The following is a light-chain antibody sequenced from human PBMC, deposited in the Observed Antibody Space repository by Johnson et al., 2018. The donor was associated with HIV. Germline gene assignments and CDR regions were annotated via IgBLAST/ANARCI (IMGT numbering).Light chain of an antibody. CDR1: SSNIGNNY. CDR2: DNN. CDR3: GTWDSNLSGGLCA. V-gene: IGLV1-51*01. J-gene: IGLJ1*01. Sequence: QSVLTQPPSVSAAPGQKVTISCSGSSSNIGNNYVSWYQHLPGTAPQLLIYDNNKRPSGIPDRFSGSKSGTSATLGITGLQTGDEADYYCGTWDSNLSGGLCAFGSGTRVTVL.